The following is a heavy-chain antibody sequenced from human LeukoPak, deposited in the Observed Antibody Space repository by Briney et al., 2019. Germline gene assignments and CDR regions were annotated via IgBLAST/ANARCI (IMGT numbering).Heavy chain of an antibody. CDR2: ISAYNGNT. Sequence: GASVKVSCKASGYTFISYGISWVRQAPGQGLEWMGWISAYNGNTNYAQKLQGRVTMTTDTSTSTAYMELRSLRSDDTAVYYCARVHNLGYCSSTSCYRSYYYGMDVWGQGTMVTVSS. CDR3: ARVHNLGYCSSTSCYRSYYYGMDV. D-gene: IGHD2-2*02. J-gene: IGHJ6*02. V-gene: IGHV1-18*01. CDR1: GYTFISYG.